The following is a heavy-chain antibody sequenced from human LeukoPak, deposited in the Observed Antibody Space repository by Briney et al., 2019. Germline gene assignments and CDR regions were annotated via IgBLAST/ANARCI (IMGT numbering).Heavy chain of an antibody. V-gene: IGHV3-48*03. CDR1: GFTFSSYE. Sequence: GGSLRLSCAASGFTFSSYEMNWVRQAPGKGLEGVSYISSSGSTIYHADSVKGRFTISRDNAKNSLYLQMNSLRAEDTAVYYCARRDLLTGTFDYWGQGTLVTVSS. J-gene: IGHJ4*02. CDR2: ISSSGSTI. D-gene: IGHD1-20*01. CDR3: ARRDLLTGTFDY.